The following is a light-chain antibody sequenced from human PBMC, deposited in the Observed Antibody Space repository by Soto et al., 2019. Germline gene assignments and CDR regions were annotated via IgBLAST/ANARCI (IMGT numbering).Light chain of an antibody. J-gene: IGLJ2*01. V-gene: IGLV2-14*03. CDR1: STDVDGYNY. Sequence: QSALTQPASVSGSPGQSITISCTGSSTDVDGYNYVSWHQQHPGKAPKLMIFDVTKRPSGVSNRFSGSKSGDTASLTISGLQAEDEADYYCSSYTRDKTVLFGGGTKLTVL. CDR3: SSYTRDKTVL. CDR2: DVT.